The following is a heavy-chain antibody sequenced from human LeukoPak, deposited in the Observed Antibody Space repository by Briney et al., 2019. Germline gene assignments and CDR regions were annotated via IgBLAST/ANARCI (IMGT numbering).Heavy chain of an antibody. V-gene: IGHV1-69*13. J-gene: IGHJ6*02. CDR3: ARDESSSSFSGVDYYYYYGMDV. CDR1: GYTFTSYA. CDR2: IIPIFGTA. Sequence: SVKVSCKASGYTFTSYAISWVRQAPGQGLEWMGGIIPIFGTANYAQKFQGRVTITADESTSTAYMELSSLRSEDTAVYYCARDESSSSFSGVDYYYYYGMDVWGQGTTVTVSS. D-gene: IGHD6-6*01.